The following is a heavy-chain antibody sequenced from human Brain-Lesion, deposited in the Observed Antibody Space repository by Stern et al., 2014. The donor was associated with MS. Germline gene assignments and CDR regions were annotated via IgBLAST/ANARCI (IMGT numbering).Heavy chain of an antibody. D-gene: IGHD3-22*01. CDR3: ARNHRPPVNYYDALHC. Sequence: QLQESGPGLVKPSETLSLTCTVSGGSINGYYWSWIRQTPGKGLEWICYIYHTGSTHYNPSLKSRVTMSLDPSENQFTLKLSSVTAADTAIYFCARNHRPPVNYYDALHCWGQGMLVTVSS. V-gene: IGHV4-59*01. J-gene: IGHJ4*02. CDR1: GGSINGYY. CDR2: IYHTGST.